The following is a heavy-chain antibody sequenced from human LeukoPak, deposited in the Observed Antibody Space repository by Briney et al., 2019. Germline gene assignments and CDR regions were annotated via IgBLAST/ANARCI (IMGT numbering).Heavy chain of an antibody. J-gene: IGHJ6*04. CDR3: ARGRPHGV. CDR2: MNPNSGNT. V-gene: IGHV1-8*02. Sequence: ASVKVSCKASGYTFISYGITWVRQAPGQGLEWMGWMNPNSGNTGHAQKFQGRVSMTRNTSTSTAYMELSSLRSDDTAVYYCARGRPHGVWGKGTTVTVSS. CDR1: GYTFISYG.